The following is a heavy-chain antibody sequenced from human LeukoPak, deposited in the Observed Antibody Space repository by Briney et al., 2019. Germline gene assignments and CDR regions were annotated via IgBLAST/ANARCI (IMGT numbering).Heavy chain of an antibody. J-gene: IGHJ4*02. D-gene: IGHD3-10*01. CDR2: INPNSGGT. CDR1: YTFTGXY. Sequence: YTFTGXYXXWVRQXPGQXXEXMVRINPNSGGTNYAQKFKGRVTMNRDRTNRTAYMEVSRLRDDGRAVYYCAIDQPGVLPFDYWGQGTLVTVSS. V-gene: IGHV1-2*06. CDR3: AIDQPGVLPFDY.